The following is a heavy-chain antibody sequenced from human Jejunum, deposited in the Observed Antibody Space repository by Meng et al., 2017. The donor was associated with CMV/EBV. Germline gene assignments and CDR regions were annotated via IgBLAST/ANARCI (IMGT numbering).Heavy chain of an antibody. D-gene: IGHD2-2*01. CDR2: ISSASRHI. CDR1: GFTFRTYS. V-gene: IGHV3-21*01. CDR3: ARDAGGVVVPAAPDY. J-gene: IGHJ4*02. Sequence: GFTFRTYSMNWVRQGPGKGLEWVSSISSASRHIYYPDSVKGRFTISRDNAKNSLYLQMNSLRAEDTAVYYCARDAGGVVVPAAPDYWGQGTLVTVSS.